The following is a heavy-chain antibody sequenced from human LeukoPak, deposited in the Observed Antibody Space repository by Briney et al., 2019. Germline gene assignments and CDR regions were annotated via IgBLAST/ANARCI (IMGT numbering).Heavy chain of an antibody. CDR2: FDPEDGET. V-gene: IGHV1-24*01. D-gene: IGHD3-10*01. CDR3: ATLMFRGVIGDDYYGMDV. J-gene: IGHJ6*04. CDR1: GSTLTKLS. Sequence: ASVKVSCKVSGSTLTKLSVHWVRQTPGKGLEWMGGFDPEDGETINGQKFQGRVTMTEDTYTDAAYMELSSLRSEDRAVYYCATLMFRGVIGDDYYGMDVWGKGTTVTVSS.